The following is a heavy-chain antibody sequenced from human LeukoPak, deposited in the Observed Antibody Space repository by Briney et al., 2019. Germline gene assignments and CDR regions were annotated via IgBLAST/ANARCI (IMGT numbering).Heavy chain of an antibody. CDR3: ARGSGSYYFYYFQY. D-gene: IGHD1-26*01. J-gene: IGHJ4*02. V-gene: IGHV4-59*11. CDR1: GGSIRSHY. Sequence: SETLSLTCTVSGGSIRSHYWSWIRQPPGRGLEWIGYIYYTGTTNYNPSLRSRVTISLDTSKNQFSLNLKSDDTAVYYCARGSGSYYFYYFQYWGQGTLVTVSS. CDR2: IYYTGTT.